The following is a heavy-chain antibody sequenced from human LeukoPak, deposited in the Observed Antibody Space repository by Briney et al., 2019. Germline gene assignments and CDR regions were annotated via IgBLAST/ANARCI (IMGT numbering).Heavy chain of an antibody. V-gene: IGHV3-30*18. CDR3: AKVGLRAPTYYFDC. D-gene: IGHD5-12*01. CDR1: GFTFSSYG. CDR2: ISYNGSNK. J-gene: IGHJ4*02. Sequence: GGSLRLSCAASGFTFSSYGMHWVRQAPGKGLEWVAVISYNGSNKYYADSVKGRVTISRDNSKNTLYLQMNSLRAEDTAVYYCAKVGLRAPTYYFDCWGQGTLVSVSS.